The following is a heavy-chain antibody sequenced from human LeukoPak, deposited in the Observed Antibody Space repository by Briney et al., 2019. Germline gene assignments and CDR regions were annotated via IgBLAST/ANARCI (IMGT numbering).Heavy chain of an antibody. CDR2: IRYDGSNK. CDR3: AKERGYSGYDSIDY. D-gene: IGHD5-12*01. CDR1: GFTFSSYG. Sequence: GGSLRLSCVASGFTFSSYGMHWVRQAPGKGLEWVAFIRYDGSNKYYADSVKGRFTISRDNAKNSLYLQMNSLRAEDTALYYCAKERGYSGYDSIDYWGQGTLVTVSS. V-gene: IGHV3-30*02. J-gene: IGHJ4*02.